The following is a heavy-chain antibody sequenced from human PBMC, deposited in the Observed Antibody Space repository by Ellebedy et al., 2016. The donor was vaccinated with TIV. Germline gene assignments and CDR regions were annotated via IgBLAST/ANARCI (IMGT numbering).Heavy chain of an antibody. D-gene: IGHD6-19*01. CDR3: AKSTSGWWVFDH. J-gene: IGHJ4*02. V-gene: IGHV3-66*01. Sequence: PGGSLRLSCAASGFTVSSNYMGWVRQAPGKGLEWVSVIYSGGSTYYADSVKGRFTISRDNSKNTLYLQMNSLRAEDTAVYYCAKSTSGWWVFDHWGQGTLVTVSS. CDR1: GFTVSSNY. CDR2: IYSGGST.